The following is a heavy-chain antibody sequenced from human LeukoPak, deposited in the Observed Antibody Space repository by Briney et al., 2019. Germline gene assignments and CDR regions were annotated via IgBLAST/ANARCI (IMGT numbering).Heavy chain of an antibody. D-gene: IGHD3-22*01. CDR1: GFTFSSYA. CDR3: AKKAPYDSRGYYFAGYFDY. V-gene: IGHV3-23*01. J-gene: IGHJ4*02. CDR2: ISGSGGST. Sequence: GGSLRLSCAASGFTFSSYAMSWVRRAPGKGLEWGSGISGSGGSTYYADSVKGRFTISRDNSKNTLYLQMNSLRAEDTAVYYCAKKAPYDSRGYYFAGYFDYWGQGTLVTVSS.